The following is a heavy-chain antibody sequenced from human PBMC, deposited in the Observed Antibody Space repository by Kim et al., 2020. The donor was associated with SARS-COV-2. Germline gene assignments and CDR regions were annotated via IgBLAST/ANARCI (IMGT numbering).Heavy chain of an antibody. CDR1: GGSISSSSYY. V-gene: IGHV4-39*01. CDR2: IYYSGST. D-gene: IGHD5-18*01. CDR3: ARHDTAMVKHFDY. Sequence: SETLSLTCTVSGGSISSSSYYWGWIRQPPGKGLEWIGSIYYSGSTYYNPSLKSRVTISVDTSKNQFSLKLSSVTAADTAVYYCARHDTAMVKHFDYWGQGTLVTVSS. J-gene: IGHJ4*02.